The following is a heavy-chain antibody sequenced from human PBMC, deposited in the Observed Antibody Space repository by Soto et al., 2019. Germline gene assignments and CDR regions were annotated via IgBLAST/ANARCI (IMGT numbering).Heavy chain of an antibody. CDR3: AREWYSSSSDWFDP. CDR1: GGSISSGGYY. D-gene: IGHD6-6*01. V-gene: IGHV4-31*03. J-gene: IGHJ5*02. CDR2: TYYSGST. Sequence: PSETLSLTCTVSGGSISSGGYYWSWIRQHPGKGLEWIGYTYYSGSTYYNPSLKSRVTISVDTSKNQFSLKLSSVTAADTAVYYCAREWYSSSSDWFDPWGQGTLVTVSS.